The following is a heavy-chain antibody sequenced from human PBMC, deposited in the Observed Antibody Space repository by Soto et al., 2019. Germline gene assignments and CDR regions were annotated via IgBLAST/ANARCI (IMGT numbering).Heavy chain of an antibody. J-gene: IGHJ6*02. CDR2: IIPIFGTA. Sequence: QVQLVQSAAEVKKPGSSVKVSCKASGGTFSSYAISWLRQAPGQGLEWMGGIIPIFGTANYAQKCQGRVTISADESTSTAYMELSSLRSEDTAVYYCALSLESSRYYYGMDVWVQGTTVTVS. D-gene: IGHD1-1*01. CDR1: GGTFSSYA. V-gene: IGHV1-69*12. CDR3: ALSLESSRYYYGMDV.